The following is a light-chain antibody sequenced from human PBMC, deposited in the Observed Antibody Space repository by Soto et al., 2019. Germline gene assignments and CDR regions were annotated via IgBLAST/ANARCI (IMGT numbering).Light chain of an antibody. CDR3: QQYKTWPLT. V-gene: IGKV3-15*01. J-gene: IGKJ4*01. CDR2: GAS. CDR1: QSVSRN. Sequence: EIVMTQSPATLSVSPGQRATLSCRASQSVSRNLAWYQHKPRQAPRLLMSGASTRATGIPARFSGSGSETEFTLTINSLQSEDFAVYYCQQYKTWPLTFGGGTKVEIK.